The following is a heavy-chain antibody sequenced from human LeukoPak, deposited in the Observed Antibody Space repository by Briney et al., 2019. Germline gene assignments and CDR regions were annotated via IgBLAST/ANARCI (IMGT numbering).Heavy chain of an antibody. Sequence: PGGSLRLSCAASGFTFNTYTMNWVRQAPGKGLEWVSYISSSGRTIYYADSVKGRFTISRDNAKNSLYLQMNSLRAEDTAVYYCARYYCSTTSCYGRYFDYWGQGTLVTVSS. D-gene: IGHD2-2*01. CDR2: ISSSGRTI. J-gene: IGHJ4*02. CDR3: ARYYCSTTSCYGRYFDY. CDR1: GFTFNTYT. V-gene: IGHV3-48*04.